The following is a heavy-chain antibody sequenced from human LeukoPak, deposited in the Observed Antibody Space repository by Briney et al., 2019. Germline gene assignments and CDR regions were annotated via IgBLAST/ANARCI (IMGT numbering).Heavy chain of an antibody. Sequence: PGGSLRLSCAASGFTFSSYAMSWVRQAPGKGLEWVSAISGIGGSTYYADSVKGRFTISRDNSKNTLYLQMNSLRAEDTAVYYCAKRSVGSSGYDYWGQGTLVTVSS. V-gene: IGHV3-23*01. CDR2: ISGIGGST. CDR1: GFTFSSYA. D-gene: IGHD6-19*01. CDR3: AKRSVGSSGYDY. J-gene: IGHJ4*02.